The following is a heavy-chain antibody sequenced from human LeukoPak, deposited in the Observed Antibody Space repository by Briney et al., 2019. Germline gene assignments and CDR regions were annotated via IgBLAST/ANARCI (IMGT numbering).Heavy chain of an antibody. CDR2: MNPSSGNT. Sequence: ASVKVSCKASGYTFTSYDINWVRQATGQGLEWMGWMNPSSGNTGYAQKFQGRVTMTRNTSISTAYMELSSLRSEDTAVYYCARGKVPAALNWFDPWGQGTLVTVSS. V-gene: IGHV1-8*01. J-gene: IGHJ5*02. CDR1: GYTFTSYD. CDR3: ARGKVPAALNWFDP. D-gene: IGHD2-2*01.